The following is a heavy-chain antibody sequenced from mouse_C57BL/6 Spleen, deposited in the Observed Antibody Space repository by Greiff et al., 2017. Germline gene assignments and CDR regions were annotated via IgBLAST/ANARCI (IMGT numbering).Heavy chain of an antibody. Sequence: QVQLQQSGAELVKPGASVKLSCTASGYTFTEYTIHWVKQRSGQGLEWIGWFYPGSGSIKYNEKFKDKATLTADKSSNTVYMELSRLTSEDSAVXFCARPRDYDRVMDYWGQGTSVTVSS. CDR2: FYPGSGSI. J-gene: IGHJ4*01. V-gene: IGHV1-62-2*01. D-gene: IGHD2-4*01. CDR1: GYTFTEYT. CDR3: ARPRDYDRVMDY.